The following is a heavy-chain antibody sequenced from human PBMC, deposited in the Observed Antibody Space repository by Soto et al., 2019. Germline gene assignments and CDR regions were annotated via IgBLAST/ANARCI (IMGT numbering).Heavy chain of an antibody. CDR2: IYYSGST. CDR1: GGSISSSSYY. CDR3: AAIQRFNQLLLAVF. D-gene: IGHD2-2*01. J-gene: IGHJ4*02. V-gene: IGHV4-39*01. Sequence: SETLSLTCTVSGGSISSSSYYWGWIRQPPGKGLEWIGSIYYSGSTYYNPSLKSRVTISVDTSKNELYLQMNSLRADDTAVYYCAAIQRFNQLLLAVFWGQGTLVTAPQ.